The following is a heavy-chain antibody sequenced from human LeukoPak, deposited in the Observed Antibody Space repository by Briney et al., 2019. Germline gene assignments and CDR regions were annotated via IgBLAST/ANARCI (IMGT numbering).Heavy chain of an antibody. J-gene: IGHJ4*02. V-gene: IGHV1-24*01. CDR3: ATFPTRWELRTTAWFDY. CDR1: GYTLTELS. D-gene: IGHD1-26*01. Sequence: ASVKVPCKVSGYTLTELSMHWVRQAPGKGLEWMGGFDPEDGETIYAQNFQGRVTMTEDTSTATAYMELSSLRSEDTAVYYCATFPTRWELRTTAWFDYWGQGTLVTVSS. CDR2: FDPEDGET.